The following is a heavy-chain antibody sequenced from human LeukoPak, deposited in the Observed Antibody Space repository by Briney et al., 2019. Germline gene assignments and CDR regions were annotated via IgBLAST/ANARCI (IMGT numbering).Heavy chain of an antibody. CDR1: GYTFTSYD. CDR2: MNPNSGNT. CDR3: ARGPWVVAAYYYYYYMDV. J-gene: IGHJ6*03. Sequence: ASVKVSCKASGYTFTSYDINWVRQATGQGLEWMGWMNPNSGNTGYAQKFQGRVTMTRNTSISTAYMELSSLRSEDTAVYYCARGPWVVAAYYYYYYMDVWGKGTTVTVSS. D-gene: IGHD2-15*01. V-gene: IGHV1-8*01.